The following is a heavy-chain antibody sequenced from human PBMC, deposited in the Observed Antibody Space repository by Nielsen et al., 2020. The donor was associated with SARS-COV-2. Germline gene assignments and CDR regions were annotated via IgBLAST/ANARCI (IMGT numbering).Heavy chain of an antibody. CDR2: INGNGGST. CDR3: AKNLVRLSTELFDY. Sequence: GESLKISCAASGFTFSSYAVTWVRQAPGKGLEWVSLINGNGGSTYYADSVKGRFTISRDTSKNTLFLQMNSLRAEDTALYYCAKNLVRLSTELFDYWGQGTLVTVSS. V-gene: IGHV3-23*01. D-gene: IGHD1-26*01. J-gene: IGHJ4*02. CDR1: GFTFSSYA.